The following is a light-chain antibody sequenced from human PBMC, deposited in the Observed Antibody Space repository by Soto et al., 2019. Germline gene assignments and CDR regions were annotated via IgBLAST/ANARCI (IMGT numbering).Light chain of an antibody. CDR1: QSVSSN. CDR2: GAS. CDR3: QQYINWRT. V-gene: IGKV3-15*01. Sequence: EIVMTQSPATLSVSPGDTATLSCRASQSVSSNLGWYQQKPGQAPRLLIYGASTRATGIPARFSGSGSGTEFTLTISSLQSEDFAVYYCQQYINWRTFGQGTKVEIK. J-gene: IGKJ1*01.